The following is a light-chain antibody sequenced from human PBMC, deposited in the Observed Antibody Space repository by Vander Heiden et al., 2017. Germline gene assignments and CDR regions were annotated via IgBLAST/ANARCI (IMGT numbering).Light chain of an antibody. CDR2: AAS. Sequence: DIPMTQSPSSLSASVGDRVTITGRASQSISSYLNWYQQKPGKAPKLLIYAASSLQSGVPSRFSGSGSGTDFTLTISRLQPEDFATYYCQQSDSTASTFGQGTKVEMK. CDR1: QSISSY. V-gene: IGKV1-39*01. J-gene: IGKJ2*01. CDR3: QQSDSTAST.